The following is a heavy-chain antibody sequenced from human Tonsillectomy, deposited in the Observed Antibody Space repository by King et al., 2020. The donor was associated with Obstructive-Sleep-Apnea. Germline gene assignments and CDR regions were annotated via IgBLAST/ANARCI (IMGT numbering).Heavy chain of an antibody. Sequence: QLVQSGAEVKKPGASVKVSCKASGYTFTSHGISWVRQAPGQGLEWMGGISAYNGNTNYAQKVQGRATMTTDTSTSTAYMDLRGLRSDDTAVFYCARVQYYDFWSGYSNYYYYAMDVWGQGTTVTVSS. V-gene: IGHV1-18*04. CDR1: GYTFTSHG. CDR3: ARVQYYDFWSGYSNYYYYAMDV. CDR2: ISAYNGNT. D-gene: IGHD3-3*01. J-gene: IGHJ6*02.